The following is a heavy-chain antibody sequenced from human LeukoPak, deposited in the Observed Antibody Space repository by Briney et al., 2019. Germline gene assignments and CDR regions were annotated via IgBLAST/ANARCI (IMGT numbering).Heavy chain of an antibody. Sequence: WVRQPPGKGLEWIGSIYYSGRTYYNPSLKSRVTISVDTSRNQFSLRLTSLTAADTAVYYCAGLTGTTWDYWGQGTLVTVSS. V-gene: IGHV4-39*01. CDR2: IYYSGRT. CDR3: AGLTGTTWDY. D-gene: IGHD1-20*01. J-gene: IGHJ4*02.